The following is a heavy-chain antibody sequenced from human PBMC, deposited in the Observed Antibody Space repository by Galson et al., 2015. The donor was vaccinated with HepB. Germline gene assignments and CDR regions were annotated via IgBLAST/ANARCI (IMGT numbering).Heavy chain of an antibody. CDR1: GFTFSSYG. CDR3: AREGYSGSYQGD. CDR2: IWYDGSNK. Sequence: SLRLSCAAPGFTFSSYGMHWVRQAPGKGLEWVAVIWYDGSNKYYADSVKGRFTISRDNSKNTLYLQMNSLRAEDTAVYYCAREGYSGSYQGDWGQGTLVTVSS. D-gene: IGHD1-26*01. V-gene: IGHV3-33*01. J-gene: IGHJ4*02.